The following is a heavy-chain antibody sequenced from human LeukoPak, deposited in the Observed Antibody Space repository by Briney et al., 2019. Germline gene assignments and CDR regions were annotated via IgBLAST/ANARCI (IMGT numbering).Heavy chain of an antibody. CDR2: RKEDCREE. CDR1: GFTFSSYW. V-gene: IGHV3-7*01. Sequence: GGSLRLSCAASGFTFSSYWMTWVHQAPGKGLECVAIRKEDCREEFYVESVKARFSSSRYNAKYSLHLQMNSLRSEDTAVYYCARDWLAGNPYHAFDLWGKGTMGIVSS. D-gene: IGHD3-22*01. J-gene: IGHJ3*01. CDR3: ARDWLAGNPYHAFDL.